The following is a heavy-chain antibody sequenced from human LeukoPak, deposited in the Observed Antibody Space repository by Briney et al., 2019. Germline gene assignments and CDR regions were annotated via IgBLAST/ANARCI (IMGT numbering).Heavy chain of an antibody. CDR1: GFTFSTYA. Sequence: GGSLRLSCAASGFTFSTYAMGWVRQAPGKGLEWDSGISGRGSSTYYSDSVKGRFTISRDNSRNTLSLQMTSLRAEDTAVYYCAKDGQGYSFGTLIDYWGQGTLVTVSS. CDR3: AKDGQGYSFGTLIDY. D-gene: IGHD5-18*01. CDR2: ISGRGSST. V-gene: IGHV3-23*01. J-gene: IGHJ4*02.